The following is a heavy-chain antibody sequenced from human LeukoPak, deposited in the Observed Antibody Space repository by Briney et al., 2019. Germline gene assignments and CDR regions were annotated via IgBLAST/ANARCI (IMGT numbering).Heavy chain of an antibody. D-gene: IGHD3-3*01. J-gene: IGHJ5*02. Sequence: ASVKLSCKASGSTFSKYVIHWVRQAPGQGFEWVGGIDLNGGRTFHAQKFQDRFTLTRDLSPTTVYMELSSLREEDTAVYYCMRALTISGIGPPPAWGQGTLLTVSS. V-gene: IGHV1-46*01. CDR1: GSTFSKYV. CDR3: MRALTISGIGPPPA. CDR2: IDLNGGRT.